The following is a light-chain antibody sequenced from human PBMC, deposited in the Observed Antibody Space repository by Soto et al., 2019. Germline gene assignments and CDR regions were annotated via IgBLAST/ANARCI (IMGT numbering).Light chain of an antibody. CDR2: GTS. V-gene: IGKV3-20*01. CDR1: ERIYSAY. Sequence: EVVLTQSPGTLSLSRGERATLSCRASERIYSAYLGWYQQKPGRAPRLLIYGTSSRATGIPDRFSGSGSGTDFTLTISRLEPEDFAVYYCQQHGSSPITFGQGTRLEIK. CDR3: QQHGSSPIT. J-gene: IGKJ5*01.